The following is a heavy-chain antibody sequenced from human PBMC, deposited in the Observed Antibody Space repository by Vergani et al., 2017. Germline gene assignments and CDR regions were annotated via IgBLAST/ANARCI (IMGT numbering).Heavy chain of an antibody. CDR2: ISYDGSNK. V-gene: IGHV3-30*18. D-gene: IGHD3-10*01. J-gene: IGHJ4*02. CDR1: GFTFSSYG. Sequence: QVQLVESGGGVVQPGRSLRLSCAASGFTFSSYGMHWVRQAPGKGLEWVAVISYDGSNKYYADSVKGRFTISSDNSNNTLYLQMNSLRAEDTAVYYCAKDRGGYYGSGSNLIDYWGQGTLVTVSS. CDR3: AKDRGGYYGSGSNLIDY.